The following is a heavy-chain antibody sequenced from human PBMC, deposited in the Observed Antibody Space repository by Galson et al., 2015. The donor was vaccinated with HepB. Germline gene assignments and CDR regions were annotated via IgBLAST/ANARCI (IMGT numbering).Heavy chain of an antibody. Sequence: SVKVSCKASGGTFSSYTISWVRQAPGQGLEWMGRIIPILGIANYAQKFQGRVTITAGKSTSTAYMELSSLRSEDTAVYYCARNGIMITFGGVIANTPFDPWGQGTLVTVSS. D-gene: IGHD3-16*02. J-gene: IGHJ5*02. CDR1: GGTFSSYT. CDR3: ARNGIMITFGGVIANTPFDP. CDR2: IIPILGIA. V-gene: IGHV1-69*02.